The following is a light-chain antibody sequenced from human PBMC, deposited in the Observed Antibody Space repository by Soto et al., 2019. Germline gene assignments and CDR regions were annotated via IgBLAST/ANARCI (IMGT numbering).Light chain of an antibody. Sequence: VLTQSPATLSLSPGERSSLSCMASQSVSSYLAWYQQKPGQAPRLLVYEASNRATGIPARFSGSGSGTDFTRTISSLEPEDFAVYHCQQRSNWPPLATFGQGTRLEIK. J-gene: IGKJ5*01. CDR1: QSVSSY. CDR3: QQRSNWPPLAT. V-gene: IGKV3-11*01. CDR2: EAS.